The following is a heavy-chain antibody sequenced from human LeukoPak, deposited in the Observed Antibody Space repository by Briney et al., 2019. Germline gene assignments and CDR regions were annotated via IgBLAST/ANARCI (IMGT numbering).Heavy chain of an antibody. CDR1: GFSFSRYG. CDR2: ISSDGSNE. D-gene: IGHD1-26*01. V-gene: IGHV3-30*18. Sequence: TGGSLRLSCAASGFSFSRYGMHWVRQAPGKGLEWVAVISSDGSNEYYADSVKGRFTISRDNSKNTLYLQMNSLRAEDAAVYYCAKDGRSGSHGLYYYGMDVWGQGTTVTVSS. J-gene: IGHJ6*02. CDR3: AKDGRSGSHGLYYYGMDV.